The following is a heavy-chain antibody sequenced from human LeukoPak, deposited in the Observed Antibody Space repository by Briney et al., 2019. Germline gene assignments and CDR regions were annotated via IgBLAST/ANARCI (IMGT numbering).Heavy chain of an antibody. Sequence: GESLKISCKASGYTFCNYWMGWVRQMSGKGLEWMGIIYPGDSDTRYSPSFEGQVTISADRSNNTAYLQWRSLEASDTAIYYCARRIFGGGGYAFDIWGQGTVVTVSS. CDR1: GYTFCNYW. CDR3: ARRIFGGGGYAFDI. V-gene: IGHV5-51*01. D-gene: IGHD3-16*01. CDR2: IYPGDSDT. J-gene: IGHJ3*02.